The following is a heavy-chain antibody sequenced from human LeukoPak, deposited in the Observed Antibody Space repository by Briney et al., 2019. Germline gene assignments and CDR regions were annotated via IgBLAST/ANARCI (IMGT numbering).Heavy chain of an antibody. J-gene: IGHJ4*02. Sequence: GGSLRLSCAASGFTFSSYAMSWVRQAPGKGLEWVSGISGSGGSTYYADSVKGRFTISRDNSKNTLYLQMNSLRAEDTAVYYCAKKQTSVTNRFDYWGQGTLVTVSS. CDR3: AKKQTSVTNRFDY. V-gene: IGHV3-23*01. D-gene: IGHD4-17*01. CDR1: GFTFSSYA. CDR2: ISGSGGST.